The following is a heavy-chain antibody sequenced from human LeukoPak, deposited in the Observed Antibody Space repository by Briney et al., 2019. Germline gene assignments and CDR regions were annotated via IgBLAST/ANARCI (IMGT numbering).Heavy chain of an antibody. Sequence: SETLSLTCNVSGGSISISTDHWGWIRQPPGKGLEWIGSIYYSGSTYYNPSLKSRVTISVDTSKNQFSLNLTSVTAADRAVYYCAKGCCSSSTCSGVGYMDVWGKGTMVTVSS. V-gene: IGHV4-39*02. CDR1: GGSISISTDH. J-gene: IGHJ6*03. CDR2: IYYSGST. D-gene: IGHD2-2*01. CDR3: AKGCCSSSTCSGVGYMDV.